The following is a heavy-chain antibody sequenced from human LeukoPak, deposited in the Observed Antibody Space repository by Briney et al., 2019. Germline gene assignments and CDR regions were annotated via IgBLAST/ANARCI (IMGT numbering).Heavy chain of an antibody. V-gene: IGHV4-39*01. D-gene: IGHD6-13*01. CDR3: ARQEGSIWYADNWFDP. CDR1: GGSISSSSYY. J-gene: IGHJ5*02. Sequence: SETLSLTCNVSGGSISSSSYYWGWIRQPPGKGLEWIGSIYYSGSTYYNPSLKSRVTISVDTSKNQFSLKLSSVTAADTAVYYCARQEGSIWYADNWFDPWGQGTLVTVSS. CDR2: IYYSGST.